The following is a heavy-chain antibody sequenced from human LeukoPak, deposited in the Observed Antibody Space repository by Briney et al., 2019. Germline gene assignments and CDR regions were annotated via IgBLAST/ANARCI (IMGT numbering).Heavy chain of an antibody. CDR3: ARKTGVTGEAFDY. CDR1: GFTFSNFW. D-gene: IGHD7-27*01. J-gene: IGHJ4*02. Sequence: PGGSLRLSCVVSGFTFSNFWMSWVRQAPGKGLEWVANIKVDGSGKYYMDSVKGRFTISRDNAENSLYLQMNSLRAEDTAVYYCARKTGVTGEAFDYWGQGTQVTVSS. V-gene: IGHV3-7*03. CDR2: IKVDGSGK.